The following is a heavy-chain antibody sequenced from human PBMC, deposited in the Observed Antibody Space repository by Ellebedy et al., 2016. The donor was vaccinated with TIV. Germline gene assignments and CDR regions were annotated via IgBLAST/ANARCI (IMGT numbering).Heavy chain of an antibody. J-gene: IGHJ4*02. CDR3: ARAGRTISRGTQGVYFDY. CDR2: IYYSGST. V-gene: IGHV4-61*01. Sequence: SETLSLXXTVSGGSVSSGSYYWSWIRQPPGKGLEWIGYIYYSGSTYYNPSLKSRVTISVDTSKNQFSLKLSSVTAADTAVYYCARAGRTISRGTQGVYFDYWGQGTLVTVSS. CDR1: GGSVSSGSYY. D-gene: IGHD1-1*01.